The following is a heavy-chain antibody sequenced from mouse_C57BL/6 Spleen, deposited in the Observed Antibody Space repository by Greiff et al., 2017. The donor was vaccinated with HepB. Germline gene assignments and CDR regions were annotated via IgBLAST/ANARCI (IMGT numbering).Heavy chain of an antibody. CDR1: GFSLTSYG. CDR2: IWSGGST. Sequence: VMLVESGPGLVQPSQSLSITCTVSGFSLTSYGVHWVRQSPGKGLEWLGVIWSGGSTDYNAAFISRLSISKDNSKSQVFFKMNSLQADDTAIYYCARNSPTTGGVLDYWGQGTTLTVSS. CDR3: ARNSPTTGGVLDY. V-gene: IGHV2-2*01. J-gene: IGHJ2*01. D-gene: IGHD1-1*01.